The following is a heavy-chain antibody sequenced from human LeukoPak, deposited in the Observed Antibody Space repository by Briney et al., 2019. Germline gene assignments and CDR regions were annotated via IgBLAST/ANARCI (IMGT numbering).Heavy chain of an antibody. CDR2: ISGSGGST. Sequence: GGSLRLSCAASGFTFSSYAMSWVRQAPGKGLEGVSAISGSGGSTYYADSVKVRFTISRDNSKNTLYLQMNSLRAEDTAVYYCAKDFQDSGRYFDYWGQGTLVTVSS. J-gene: IGHJ4*02. CDR3: AKDFQDSGRYFDY. V-gene: IGHV3-23*01. CDR1: GFTFSSYA. D-gene: IGHD1-26*01.